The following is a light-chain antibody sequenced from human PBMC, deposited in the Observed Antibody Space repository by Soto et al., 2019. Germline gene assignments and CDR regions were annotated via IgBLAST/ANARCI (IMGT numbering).Light chain of an antibody. Sequence: DIQMTQSXSTLSASVGDSVTITCRASQSVSSWLAWYQQKPGKAPKLLIYKASTLESGVPSRFIGSGSGTEFTLTLNSLQPDDFATYYCQQYNDFPYTFGQGTKLEIK. CDR3: QQYNDFPYT. CDR2: KAS. CDR1: QSVSSW. J-gene: IGKJ2*01. V-gene: IGKV1-5*03.